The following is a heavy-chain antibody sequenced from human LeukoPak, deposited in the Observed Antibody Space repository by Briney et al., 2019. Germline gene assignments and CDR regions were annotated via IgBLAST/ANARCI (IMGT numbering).Heavy chain of an antibody. D-gene: IGHD6-19*01. J-gene: IGHJ4*02. Sequence: PSGTLSLTCAVSGGSISSSNWWNWVRQPPGKGLEWIGEIYHSGSTNYSPSLKSRVTISVDTSKNQFSLKLNSVTAADTAVYYCARMGRIAVAGLDYWGQGTLVTVSS. V-gene: IGHV4-4*02. CDR1: GGSISSSNW. CDR2: IYHSGST. CDR3: ARMGRIAVAGLDY.